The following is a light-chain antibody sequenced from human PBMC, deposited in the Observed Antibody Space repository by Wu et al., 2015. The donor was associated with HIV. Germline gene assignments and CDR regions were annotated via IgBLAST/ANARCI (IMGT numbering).Light chain of an antibody. CDR2: DAS. Sequence: DIVLTQSPATLSLSPGKRATLSCRASLSVSTYLAWYQQKPGQAPRLLMYDASNRATGIPVRFSGSGSGTDFTLTISSLEPEDFAIYYCQQRSNWPLTFGQGTRLEIK. J-gene: IGKJ5*01. V-gene: IGKV3-11*01. CDR1: LSVSTY. CDR3: QQRSNWPLT.